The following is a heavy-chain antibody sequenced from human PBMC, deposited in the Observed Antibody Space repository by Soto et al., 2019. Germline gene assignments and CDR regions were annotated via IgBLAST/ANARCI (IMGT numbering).Heavy chain of an antibody. CDR3: ARERPYYYDSSGYDYYYGMDV. CDR2: INPSGGST. V-gene: IGHV1-46*01. D-gene: IGHD3-22*01. CDR1: GYTFTSYY. Sequence: ASVKVSCKASGYTFTSYYMHWVRQAPGQGLEWMGIINPSGGSTSYAQKFQGRVTMTRDTSTSTVYMELSSLRSEDTAVYYCARERPYYYDSSGYDYYYGMDVWGQGTTVTVSS. J-gene: IGHJ6*02.